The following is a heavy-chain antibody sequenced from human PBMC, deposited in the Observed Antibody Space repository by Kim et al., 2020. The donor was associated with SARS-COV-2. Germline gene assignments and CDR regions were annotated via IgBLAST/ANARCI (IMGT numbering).Heavy chain of an antibody. CDR3: ARDRTFGVVTTYYFDY. J-gene: IGHJ4*02. D-gene: IGHD3-3*01. V-gene: IGHV1-69*01. Sequence: KFQGRVTITADESTSTAYMELSSLRSEDTAVYYCARDRTFGVVTTYYFDYWGQGTLVTVSS.